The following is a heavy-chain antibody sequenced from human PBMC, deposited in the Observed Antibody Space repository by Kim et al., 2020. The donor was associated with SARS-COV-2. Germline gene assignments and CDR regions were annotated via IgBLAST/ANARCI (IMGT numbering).Heavy chain of an antibody. J-gene: IGHJ3*02. CDR1: GGSISSSSYY. CDR3: ARGANWGLHDAFDI. D-gene: IGHD7-27*01. V-gene: IGHV4-39*07. Sequence: SETLSLTCTVSGGSISSSSYYWGWIRQPPGKGLEWIGSIYYSGSTYYNPSLKSRVTISVDTSKNQFSLKLSSVTAADTAVYYCARGANWGLHDAFDIWGQGTMVTVSS. CDR2: IYYSGST.